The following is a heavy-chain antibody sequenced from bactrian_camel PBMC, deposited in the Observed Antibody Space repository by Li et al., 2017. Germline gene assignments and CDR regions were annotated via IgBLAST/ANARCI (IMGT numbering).Heavy chain of an antibody. J-gene: IGHJ4*01. CDR2: IDSGGSTT. CDR3: ARVRGVVAVGFVDY. V-gene: IGHV3S40*01. Sequence: VQLVESGGDLVQPGGSLRLSCVASGFIFSNYQIGWVRQAPGKGLEWVASIDSGGSTTYYADSVKGRFTASRDNAQNTVYLQMNSLRPDDTAVYSCARVRGVVAVGFVDYWGQGTQVTVS. D-gene: IGHD6*01. CDR1: GFIFSNYQ.